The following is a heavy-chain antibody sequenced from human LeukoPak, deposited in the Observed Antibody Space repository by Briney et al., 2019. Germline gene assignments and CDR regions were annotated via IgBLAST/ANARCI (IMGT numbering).Heavy chain of an antibody. CDR1: GYTFTSSG. D-gene: IGHD3-10*01. J-gene: IGHJ4*02. V-gene: IGHV1-18*01. CDR2: ISAYNGNT. CDR3: ARGTDPGSPRIDY. Sequence: GASVKVSCKASGYTFTSSGINWVRQAPGQGLEWMGWISAYNGNTKYAQKLQGRVTMTTDTSTSTAYMDLRSLRSDDTAVYYCARGTDPGSPRIDYWGQGTLVTVSS.